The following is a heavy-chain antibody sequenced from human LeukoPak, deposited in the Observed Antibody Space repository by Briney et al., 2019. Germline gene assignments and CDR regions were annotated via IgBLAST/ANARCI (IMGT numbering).Heavy chain of an antibody. CDR2: IYWGDDK. Sequence: SGPTLVKPTQTLMLTCTFSGLSLSTSGVGAGWIRQPPGKALGWLALIYWGDDKRYRSSLKSRLTITKDTSKNQVVLRMTNMDPVDTGTYYCANVARGSGGLFDYWGQGTLVTVSS. J-gene: IGHJ4*02. V-gene: IGHV2-5*02. CDR1: GLSLSTSGVG. CDR3: ANVARGSGGLFDY. D-gene: IGHD3-10*01.